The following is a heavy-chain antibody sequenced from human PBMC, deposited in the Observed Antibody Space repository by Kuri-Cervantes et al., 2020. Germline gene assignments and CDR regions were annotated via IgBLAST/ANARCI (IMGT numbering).Heavy chain of an antibody. CDR2: IIPIFGTA. V-gene: IGHV1-69*05. J-gene: IGHJ5*02. CDR1: GGTFSSYA. Sequence: SVKVSCKASGGTFSSYAISWVRQAPGQGLEWMGGIIPIFGTANYAQKFQGRVTITTDESTSTAYMELSSLRSEDTAVYYCARGGGVVPAAMGPLLRASWFDPWGQGTLVTVSS. CDR3: ARGGGVVPAAMGPLLRASWFDP. D-gene: IGHD2-2*01.